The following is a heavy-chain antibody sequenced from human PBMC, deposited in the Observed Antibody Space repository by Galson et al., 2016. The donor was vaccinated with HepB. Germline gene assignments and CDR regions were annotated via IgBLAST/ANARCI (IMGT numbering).Heavy chain of an antibody. CDR3: ATRGGLLAFDI. V-gene: IGHV3-48*02. J-gene: IGHJ3*02. Sequence: SLRLSCAASGFTFSSYSMNWVRQAPGKGLEWVSFISSSSSTKYYADSVKGRFTISRDNAKNSPYLQMNSLRDEDTAVFYCATRGGLLAFDIWGQGTMVTVSS. CDR1: GFTFSSYS. CDR2: ISSSSSTK. D-gene: IGHD1-26*01.